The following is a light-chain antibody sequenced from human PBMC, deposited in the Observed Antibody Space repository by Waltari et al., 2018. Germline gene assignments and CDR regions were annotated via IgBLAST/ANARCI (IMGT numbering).Light chain of an antibody. CDR3: QQSYT. V-gene: IGKV1-39*01. J-gene: IGKJ4*01. Sequence: DIQMTQSPSSLSASVGHKVTITCRASQSISEYLNWYQQKPGKAPKLLIYGASSLQSGVPLRFKGSGSGTDFTLSITSLQPEDSATYYCQQSYTFGGGTKVEIK. CDR1: QSISEY. CDR2: GAS.